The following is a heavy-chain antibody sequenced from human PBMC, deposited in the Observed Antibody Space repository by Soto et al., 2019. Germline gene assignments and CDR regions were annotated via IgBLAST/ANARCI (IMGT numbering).Heavy chain of an antibody. CDR1: GFTFSSYS. V-gene: IGHV3-48*01. CDR2: ISSSSSTI. D-gene: IGHD4-17*01. Sequence: EVQLVESGGGLVRPGGSLRLSCAASGFTFSSYSMNWVGQAPGKGLEWVSYISSSSSTIYYADSVKGRFTISRDNAKNSLYLQMNSLRAEDTAVYYCASNIDYGDYVHDAFDIWGQGTMVTVSS. J-gene: IGHJ3*02. CDR3: ASNIDYGDYVHDAFDI.